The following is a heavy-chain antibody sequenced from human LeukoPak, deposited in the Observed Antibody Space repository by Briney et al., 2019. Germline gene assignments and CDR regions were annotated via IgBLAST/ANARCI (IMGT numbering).Heavy chain of an antibody. D-gene: IGHD3-22*01. V-gene: IGHV3-7*01. CDR2: IKQDGSEK. CDR3: ARDSALGYYYDSSGYYPNN. Sequence: GGSLRLSCAASGFTFSSYWMSWVRQAPGKGLEWVANIKQDGSEKYYADSVKGRFTISRDNAKNSLYLQMNSLRAEDTAVYYCARDSALGYYYDSSGYYPNNWGQGTLVTVSS. CDR1: GFTFSSYW. J-gene: IGHJ4*02.